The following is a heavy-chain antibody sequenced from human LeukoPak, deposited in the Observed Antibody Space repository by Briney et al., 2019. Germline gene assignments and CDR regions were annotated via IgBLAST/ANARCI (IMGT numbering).Heavy chain of an antibody. CDR2: IRGNGGGT. Sequence: GGSLRLSYAASGFTFSAYAMTWVRQAPGKGLEWVSIIRGNGGGTYYADSVKGRFNIFRDNSENTLYLQMNSLRVDDTAVYYCARVGQYYDFWSGFDFWGQGALVIVSS. D-gene: IGHD3-3*01. CDR1: GFTFSAYA. CDR3: ARVGQYYDFWSGFDF. J-gene: IGHJ4*02. V-gene: IGHV3-23*01.